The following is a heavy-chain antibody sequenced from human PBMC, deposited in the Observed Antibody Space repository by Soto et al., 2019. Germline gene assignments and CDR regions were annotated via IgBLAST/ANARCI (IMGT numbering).Heavy chain of an antibody. V-gene: IGHV3-30*18. CDR1: GFIFIYHG. J-gene: IGHJ6*02. D-gene: IGHD5-18*01. Sequence: GGXLILSCAASGFIFIYHGIHWVRQAPGEGLEWVAVISYDGSAQYYADSVRGRFIISRDNSKNTLYLQMNSLRPEDTGVYYCAKDLEDTAMIRVNYHYYYGMDGWGQGTTVTVSS. CDR2: ISYDGSAQ. CDR3: AKDLEDTAMIRVNYHYYYGMDG.